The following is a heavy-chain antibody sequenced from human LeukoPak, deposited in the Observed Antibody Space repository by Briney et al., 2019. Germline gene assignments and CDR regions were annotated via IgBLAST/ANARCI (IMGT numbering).Heavy chain of an antibody. CDR2: ISGSGGST. D-gene: IGHD6-19*01. J-gene: IGHJ1*01. CDR3: AKTTGYSSGWYLQH. V-gene: IGHV3-23*01. CDR1: GFTFSSYA. Sequence: GGSLRLSCAASGFTFSSYAMSWVRQAPGKGLEWVSAISGSGGSTYYADSVKGRFTISRDNSKNTLYLQMNSLRAEDTAVYYCAKTTGYSSGWYLQHWGQGTLVTVSS.